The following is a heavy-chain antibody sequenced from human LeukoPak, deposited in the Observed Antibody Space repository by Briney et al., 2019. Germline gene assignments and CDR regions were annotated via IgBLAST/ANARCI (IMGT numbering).Heavy chain of an antibody. D-gene: IGHD3-3*01. CDR3: AKTSLSDASGHYYYMDV. CDR1: GFTFSRYS. V-gene: IGHV3-21*01. Sequence: GGSLRLSCAASGFTFSRYSMIWVRQAPGKGLEWVSSISSSSIYTYYADSVKGRFTISRDNSQNTVSLQVNNLRTEDTALYYCAKTSLSDASGHYYYMDVWGKGTTVTVSS. J-gene: IGHJ6*03. CDR2: ISSSSIYT.